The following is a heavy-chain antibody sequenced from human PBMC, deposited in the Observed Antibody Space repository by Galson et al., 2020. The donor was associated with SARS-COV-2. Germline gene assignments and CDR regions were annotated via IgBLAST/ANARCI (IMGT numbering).Heavy chain of an antibody. CDR2: ISYDGSIE. CDR1: GFTFSSYA. Sequence: GESLKISCAASGFTFSSYAMHLVHQAPGKGLEWVAVISYDGSIEYYADSVKGRFTISRDNSKNTMYLQMNSLRVEDTAVYYCAINRALDYWGQGTLVTVSS. J-gene: IGHJ4*02. V-gene: IGHV3-30*03. CDR3: AINRALDY.